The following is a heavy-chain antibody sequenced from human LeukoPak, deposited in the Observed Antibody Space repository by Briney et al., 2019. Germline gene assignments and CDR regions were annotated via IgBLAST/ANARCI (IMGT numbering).Heavy chain of an antibody. CDR2: IYYSGST. CDR3: ARVPPGRIQLYFDY. D-gene: IGHD5-18*01. Sequence: KPSETLSLTCTVSGGSISSSSYYWGWIRQPPGKGLEWIGSIYYSGSTYYNPSLKSRVTISVDRSKNQFSLKLSSVTAADTAVYYCARVPPGRIQLYFDYWGQGTLVTVSS. CDR1: GGSISSSSYY. J-gene: IGHJ4*02. V-gene: IGHV4-39*07.